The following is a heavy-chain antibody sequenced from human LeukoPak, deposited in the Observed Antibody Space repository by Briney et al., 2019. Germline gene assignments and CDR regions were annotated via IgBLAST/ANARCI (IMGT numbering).Heavy chain of an antibody. CDR3: ARGGHGAFDY. Sequence: SETLSLTCTISGGSISGQYWSWIRQPPGKGLEWIGYIYYSGSTSYNPSLKSRVTISVDTSKNQFSLKLSSVTAADTDVYYCARGGHGAFDYWGQGTLVTVSS. CDR1: GGSISGQY. J-gene: IGHJ4*02. CDR2: IYYSGST. D-gene: IGHD3-16*01. V-gene: IGHV4-59*11.